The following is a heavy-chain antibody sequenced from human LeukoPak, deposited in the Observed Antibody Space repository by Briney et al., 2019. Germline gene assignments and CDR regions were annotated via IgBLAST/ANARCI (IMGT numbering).Heavy chain of an antibody. CDR2: IYLRGNT. CDR1: GGSISSSNW. Sequence: SETLSLTCAISGGSISSSNWWTWVRQPPGKGREWVGEIYLRGNTNYNPSLESRVTISVDESKTQLSLRLESVTAADTAVYYCARGTITTVTDSWGPGTLVTVSS. J-gene: IGHJ4*02. CDR3: ARGTITTVTDS. D-gene: IGHD4-17*01. V-gene: IGHV4-4*02.